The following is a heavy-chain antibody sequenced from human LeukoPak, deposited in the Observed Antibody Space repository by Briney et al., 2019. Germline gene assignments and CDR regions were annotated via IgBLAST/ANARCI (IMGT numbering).Heavy chain of an antibody. V-gene: IGHV3-11*04. J-gene: IGHJ4*02. D-gene: IGHD1-26*01. CDR2: ISSISNTI. CDR3: ARGRRIVGTVPPDS. CDR1: GFTFSDYY. Sequence: PGGSLRLSCVTSGFTFSDYYMNWIRPAPGKGLEWISYISSISNTIHYTRSVRGGFTASRDNTKNTLYLQINNPGAEDTAMYYCARGRRIVGTVPPDSWGKETLVTVSS.